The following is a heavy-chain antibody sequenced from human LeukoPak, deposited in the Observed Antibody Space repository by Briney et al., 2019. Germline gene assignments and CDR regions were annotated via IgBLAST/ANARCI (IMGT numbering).Heavy chain of an antibody. J-gene: IGHJ3*02. D-gene: IGHD3-22*01. CDR1: GGSISNYY. CDR3: ARGRIFYDSTGYFI. Sequence: PSETLSLTCAVSGGSISNYYWSWIRQPTGKGLEWIGHIYSSGSTNYNPSLKSRVTMSLDTSKSQFSLKLSSVTAADTAVYHCARGRIFYDSTGYFIWGRGTMVTVSS. CDR2: IYSSGST. V-gene: IGHV4-4*07.